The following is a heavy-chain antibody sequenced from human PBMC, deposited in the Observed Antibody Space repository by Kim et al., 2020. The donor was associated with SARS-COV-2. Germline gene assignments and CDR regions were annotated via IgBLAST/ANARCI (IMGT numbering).Heavy chain of an antibody. CDR1: GGSISSYY. CDR2: IYYSGST. V-gene: IGHV4-59*01. CDR3: ARVKVREANFAVIAEYYFDY. J-gene: IGHJ4*02. Sequence: SETLSLTCTVSGGSISSYYWSWIQQPPGKGLELIGYIYYSGSTNYNPSLKSRVTISVDTSKNQFSLKLSSVTAADTAVYYCARVKVREANFAVIAEYYFDYWGQGTLVTVSS. D-gene: IGHD3-10*01.